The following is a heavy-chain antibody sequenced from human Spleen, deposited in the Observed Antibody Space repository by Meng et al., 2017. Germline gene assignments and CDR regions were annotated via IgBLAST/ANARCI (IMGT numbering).Heavy chain of an antibody. CDR2: ISSSGSTI. V-gene: IGHV3-48*03. CDR3: ARENSGTQLSPRDAFDI. Sequence: GESLKISCAASGFTFSTYPMKWVRQAPGKGLEWVSYISSSGSTIYYADSVKGRFTISRDNAKNTLYLQMNSLRAEDTAVYYCARENSGTQLSPRDAFDIWGQGTMVTVSS. J-gene: IGHJ3*02. CDR1: GFTFSTYP. D-gene: IGHD1-26*01.